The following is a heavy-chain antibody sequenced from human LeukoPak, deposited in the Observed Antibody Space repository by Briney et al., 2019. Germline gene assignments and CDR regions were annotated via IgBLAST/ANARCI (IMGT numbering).Heavy chain of an antibody. V-gene: IGHV4-31*03. D-gene: IGHD5-12*01. Sequence: SPETLSLTCTVSGGSISSGGYYWSWIRQHPGKGLEWIGYIYYSGSTYYNPSLKSRVTISVDTSKNQFSLKLSSVTAADTAAYYCARDLRAYGGYESWGQGTLVTVSS. CDR2: IYYSGST. J-gene: IGHJ5*02. CDR3: ARDLRAYGGYES. CDR1: GGSISSGGYY.